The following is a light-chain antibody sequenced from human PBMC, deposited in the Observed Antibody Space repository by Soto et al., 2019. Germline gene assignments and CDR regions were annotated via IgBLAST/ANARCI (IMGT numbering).Light chain of an antibody. V-gene: IGKV3-15*01. CDR3: QQYNSYPPP. J-gene: IGKJ3*01. CDR1: QSVSSK. Sequence: EIVMTQSPATLSVSPGERATLSCRASQSVSSKIVWYQQKSGQAPRLLIYAASTRATGVPARFTGSGSGTEFTLTITSLQSEDFAVYYCQQYNSYPPPFGPGTKVDIK. CDR2: AAS.